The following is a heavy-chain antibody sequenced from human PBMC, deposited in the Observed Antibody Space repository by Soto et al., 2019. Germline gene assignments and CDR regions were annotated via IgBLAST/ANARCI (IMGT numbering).Heavy chain of an antibody. CDR3: ARSRGYRYVWAGFAY. V-gene: IGHV3-48*01. Sequence: EVQLVESGGGLVQPGGSLRLSCAASGFTFSSYSMNWVRQAPGKGLEWVSYISSSSSTIYYADSVKGRFTISRDNAKNSLYLQMNSLRAEDTAVYYCARSRGYRYVWAGFAYWGQGTLVTVSS. CDR2: ISSSSSTI. J-gene: IGHJ4*02. D-gene: IGHD5-18*01. CDR1: GFTFSSYS.